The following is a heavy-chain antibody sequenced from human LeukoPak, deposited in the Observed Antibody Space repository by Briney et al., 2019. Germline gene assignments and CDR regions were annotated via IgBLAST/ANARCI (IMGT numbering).Heavy chain of an antibody. CDR1: GFIFSSYG. CDR2: ISRDGSNK. J-gene: IGHJ4*02. V-gene: IGHV3-30*18. CDR3: AKAMYADYDSSDL. D-gene: IGHD3-22*01. Sequence: GGSLRLSCAASGFIFSSYGMHWVRQAPGKGLEWVAVISRDGSNKYYADSVKGRFTISRDNSKNTLYLQMNSLRGEDTAVYYRAKAMYADYDSSDLWGQGTLVTVSS.